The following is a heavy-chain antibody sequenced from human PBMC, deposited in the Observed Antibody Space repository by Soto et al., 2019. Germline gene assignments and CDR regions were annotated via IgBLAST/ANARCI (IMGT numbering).Heavy chain of an antibody. Sequence: VQLVESGGGLIQPGGSLRLSCAASGFTVSSNYMSWVRQAPGKGLEWVSVIYSGGSTYYADSVKGRFTISSDNPNNTLYLQMNSLRAADTAVYYCARMSIAARWGWYSDRYGMDVCGQGTTVTVSS. D-gene: IGHD6-6*01. CDR3: ARMSIAARWGWYSDRYGMDV. V-gene: IGHV3-53*01. CDR2: IYSGGST. CDR1: GFTVSSNY. J-gene: IGHJ6*02.